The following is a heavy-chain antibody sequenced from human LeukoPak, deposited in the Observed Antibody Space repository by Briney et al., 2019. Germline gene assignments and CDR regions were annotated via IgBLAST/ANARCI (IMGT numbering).Heavy chain of an antibody. V-gene: IGHV3-20*04. CDR3: ARKGYYGSGTYLDS. CDR2: INWNGDRT. J-gene: IGHJ4*02. D-gene: IGHD3-10*01. CDR1: GFTFDDYG. Sequence: GGSLRLSCAASGFTFDDYGMSWVRQAPGKGLEWVSGINWNGDRTGYADSVRGRFTISRDNAKNSLYLQMNSLRAEDTALYYCARKGYYGSGTYLDSWGQGTLVTVSS.